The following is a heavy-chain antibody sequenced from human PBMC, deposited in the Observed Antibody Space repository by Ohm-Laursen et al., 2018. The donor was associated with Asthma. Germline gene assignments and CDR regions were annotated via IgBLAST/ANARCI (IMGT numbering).Heavy chain of an antibody. V-gene: IGHV3-74*01. CDR3: ARDEGYCSSTSCYSWGGFDY. CDR1: GFTFSTYW. CDR2: VYGDGSNT. D-gene: IGHD2-2*02. Sequence: SLRLSCTASGFTFSTYWMHWVRQAPGKGLVWVSRVYGDGSNTIYADSVKGRFTISRDNAKNTLYLQMNSLRAEDTAVYYCARDEGYCSSTSCYSWGGFDYWGQGTLVTVSS. J-gene: IGHJ4*02.